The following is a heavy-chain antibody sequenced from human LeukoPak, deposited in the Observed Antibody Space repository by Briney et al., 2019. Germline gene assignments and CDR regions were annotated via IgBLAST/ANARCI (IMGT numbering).Heavy chain of an antibody. CDR3: ARRGRDGYKGFDY. D-gene: IGHD5-12*01. J-gene: IGHJ4*02. CDR2: ISSSSSYI. Sequence: GGSLRLSCAASGFTFSSHSMNWVRQAPGKGLEWVSSISSSSSYIYYADSVKGRFTISRDNAKNSLYLQMNSLRAEDTAVYYCARRGRDGYKGFDYWGQGTLVTVSS. CDR1: GFTFSSHS. V-gene: IGHV3-21*01.